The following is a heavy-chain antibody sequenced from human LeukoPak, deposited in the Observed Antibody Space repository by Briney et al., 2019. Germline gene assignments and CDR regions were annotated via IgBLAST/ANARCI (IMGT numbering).Heavy chain of an antibody. D-gene: IGHD3-3*01. V-gene: IGHV4-59*01. CDR2: IYYSGST. Sequence: SETLSLTCTVSGGSISSYYWSWIRQPPGKGLEWNRYIYYSGSTNYNPSLKSRVTISVDTSKNQFSLKLSSVTAADTAVYYCARDRHDFWSGYYIGGFDYWGQGTLVTVSS. J-gene: IGHJ4*02. CDR1: GGSISSYY. CDR3: ARDRHDFWSGYYIGGFDY.